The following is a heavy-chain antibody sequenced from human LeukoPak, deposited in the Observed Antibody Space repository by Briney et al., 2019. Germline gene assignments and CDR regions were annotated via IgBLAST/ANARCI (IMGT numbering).Heavy chain of an antibody. CDR3: ARQKSWQLVSVYYFDY. J-gene: IGHJ4*02. Sequence: GGSLRLSCAASGFTFSSYGMHWVRQAPGKGLEWVAVIWYDGSNKYYADSVKGRFTISRDNSKNTLYLQMNSLRAEDTAVYYCARQKSWQLVSVYYFDYWGQGTLVTVSS. CDR2: IWYDGSNK. D-gene: IGHD6-13*01. V-gene: IGHV3-33*01. CDR1: GFTFSSYG.